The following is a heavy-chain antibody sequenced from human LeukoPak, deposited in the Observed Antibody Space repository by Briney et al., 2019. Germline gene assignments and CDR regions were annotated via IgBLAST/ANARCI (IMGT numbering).Heavy chain of an antibody. V-gene: IGHV3-13*01. J-gene: IGHJ4*02. CDR1: GFTFSSYD. D-gene: IGHD1-1*01. CDR3: AAPGIIMAGTYFDY. Sequence: GGSLRLSCAASGFTFSSYDMHWVRQATGKGLEWVSAIGTAGDTYYPGSVKGRFTISRENAKNSLHLQMNSLRAGDTAVYYCAAPGIIMAGTYFDYWGQGTLVTVSS. CDR2: IGTAGDT.